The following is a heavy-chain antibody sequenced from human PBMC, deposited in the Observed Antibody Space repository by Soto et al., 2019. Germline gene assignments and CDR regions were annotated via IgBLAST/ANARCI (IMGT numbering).Heavy chain of an antibody. V-gene: IGHV4-59*08. CDR1: GGSISSYY. CDR3: AGAFRGWLPITGTTGYYYYMNV. CDR2: IYYSGST. Sequence: SETLSLTCTVSGGSISSYYWSWIRQPPGKGLEWIGYIYYSGSTNYNPSLKSRVTISVDTSKKQFSLKLSSVTATDTAVYYCAGAFRGWLPITGTTGYYYYMNVWGKGTTVTVSS. J-gene: IGHJ6*03. D-gene: IGHD1-7*01.